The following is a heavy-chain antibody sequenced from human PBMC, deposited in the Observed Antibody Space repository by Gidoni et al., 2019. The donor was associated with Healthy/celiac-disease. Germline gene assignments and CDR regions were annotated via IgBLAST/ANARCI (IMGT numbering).Heavy chain of an antibody. D-gene: IGHD2-15*01. V-gene: IGHV3-15*01. J-gene: IGHJ4*02. Sequence: AAPVKGRFTISRDDSKNTLYLQMNSLKTEDTAVYYCTTGYCSGGSCYGGHGWGYYFDYWGQGTLVTVSS. CDR3: TTGYCSGGSCYGGHGWGYYFDY.